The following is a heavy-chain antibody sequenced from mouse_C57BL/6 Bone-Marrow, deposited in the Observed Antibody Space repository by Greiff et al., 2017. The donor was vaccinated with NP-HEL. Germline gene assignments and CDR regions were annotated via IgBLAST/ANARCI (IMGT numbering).Heavy chain of an antibody. CDR2: IYPGSGST. CDR3: ARGKNYYGSSYEYYFDY. D-gene: IGHD1-1*01. CDR1: GYTFTSYW. V-gene: IGHV1-55*01. J-gene: IGHJ2*01. Sequence: VQLQQPGAELVKPGASVKMSCKASGYTFTSYWITWVKQRPGQGLEWIGDIYPGSGSTNYNEKFKSKATLTVDTSSSTAYMQLSSLTSEDSAVYYCARGKNYYGSSYEYYFDYWGKGTTLTVSS.